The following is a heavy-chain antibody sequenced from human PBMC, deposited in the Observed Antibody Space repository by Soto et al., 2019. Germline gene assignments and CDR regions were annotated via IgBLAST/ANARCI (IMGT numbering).Heavy chain of an antibody. D-gene: IGHD2-21*01. V-gene: IGHV3-74*03. CDR1: GVTCRSYW. CDR2: INTDGSVA. Sequence: GESLKISCAASGVTCRSYWMHWVRQAPGKGLVWVSRINTDGSVAMYVDSVKGRFTISRDNAKNTLYLHMNSLRAEDTAVYYCVRDMQLWRLDSWGRGTLVTVLL. CDR3: VRDMQLWRLDS. J-gene: IGHJ4*02.